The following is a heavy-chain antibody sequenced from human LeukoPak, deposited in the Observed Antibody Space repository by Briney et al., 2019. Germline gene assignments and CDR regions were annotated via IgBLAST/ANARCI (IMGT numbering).Heavy chain of an antibody. D-gene: IGHD3-10*01. V-gene: IGHV4-59*01. J-gene: IGHJ5*02. CDR3: ARVLRSYYYGSGSLGDWFDP. Sequence: SETLSLTCTVSGGSISSYYWSWIRQPPGKGLEWIGYIYYSGSTNYNPSLKSRVTISVDTSKNQFSLKLSSVTAADTAVYYCARVLRSYYYGSGSLGDWFDPWGQGTLVTVSS. CDR1: GGSISSYY. CDR2: IYYSGST.